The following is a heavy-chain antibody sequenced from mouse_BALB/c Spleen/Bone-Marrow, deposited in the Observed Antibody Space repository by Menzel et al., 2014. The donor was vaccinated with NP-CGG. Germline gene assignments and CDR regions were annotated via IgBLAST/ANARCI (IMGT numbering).Heavy chain of an antibody. D-gene: IGHD1-1*01. V-gene: IGHV5-6-5*01. CDR2: ISSGGTT. Sequence: DVKLVESGGGLVKPGGSLKLSCAAPGFTFSSCALSWVRRTPEKRLEWVASISSGGTTYYQDSVKGRFTISRDNARNILYLQMCSLGSEDTAIFYCAAITTVAYWGQGTILTVTS. CDR1: GFTFSSCA. CDR3: AAITTVAY. J-gene: IGHJ2*01.